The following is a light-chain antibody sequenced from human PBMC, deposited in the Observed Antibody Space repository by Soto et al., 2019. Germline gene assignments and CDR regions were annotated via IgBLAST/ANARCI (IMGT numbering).Light chain of an antibody. CDR1: QSVSSY. Sequence: PVERATLSCRASQSVSSYLAWYQQKPGQAPRLLIYDASNRATGIPARFSGSGSGTDFTLTISSLEPEDFAVYYCQQRSNWLTFGGGTKVEIK. CDR2: DAS. V-gene: IGKV3-11*01. CDR3: QQRSNWLT. J-gene: IGKJ4*01.